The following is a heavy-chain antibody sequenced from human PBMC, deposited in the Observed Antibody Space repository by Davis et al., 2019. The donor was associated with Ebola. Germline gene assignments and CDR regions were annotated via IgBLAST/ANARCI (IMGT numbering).Heavy chain of an antibody. J-gene: IGHJ4*02. Sequence: ASVKVSCKASGYTFTSYYMHWVRQAPGQGLEWMGWISTYNGNTNYAQKVQGRITMTTDTSTNTAYMELRSLRSDDTARYYCARDVRGITGPSEYWGQGTLVTVSS. V-gene: IGHV1-18*04. CDR3: ARDVRGITGPSEY. CDR2: ISTYNGNT. D-gene: IGHD1-1*01. CDR1: GYTFTSYY.